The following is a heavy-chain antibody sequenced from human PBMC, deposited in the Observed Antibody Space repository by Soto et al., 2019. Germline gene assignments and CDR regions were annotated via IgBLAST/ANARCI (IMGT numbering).Heavy chain of an antibody. J-gene: IGHJ6*03. CDR2: IYYSGST. D-gene: IGHD4-17*01. CDR1: GGSISSYY. CDR3: ARHTYGDLNSYYYYYMDV. Sequence: SETLSLTCTVSGGSISSYYWSWIRQPPGKGLEWIGYIYYSGSTNYNPSLKSRVTISIDTSKNQYSLKLRSVTAADTAVYYCARHTYGDLNSYYYYYMDVWGKGTTVTVSS. V-gene: IGHV4-59*08.